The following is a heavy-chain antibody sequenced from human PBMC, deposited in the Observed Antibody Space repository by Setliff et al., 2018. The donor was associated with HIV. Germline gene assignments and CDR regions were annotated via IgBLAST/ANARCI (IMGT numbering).Heavy chain of an antibody. J-gene: IGHJ4*02. D-gene: IGHD3-22*01. CDR1: GGTFSSYA. CDR2: IIPIFGTV. CDR3: ATRAYDSRGYYRY. Sequence: SVKVSCKASGGTFSSYAISWVRQAPGQGLEWMGGIIPIFGTVKYAQKFQGRVTITADGSTSTAYMEVSRLRSEDTAVYYCATRAYDSRGYYRYWGQGTLVTVS. V-gene: IGHV1-69*13.